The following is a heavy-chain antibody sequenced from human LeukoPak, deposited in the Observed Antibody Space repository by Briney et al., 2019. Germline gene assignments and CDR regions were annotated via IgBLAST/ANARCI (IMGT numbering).Heavy chain of an antibody. CDR1: RFTFSNFA. Sequence: PGGSLRLSCAASRFTFSNFAMSWVRQAPGKGLEWVSVISGSGVSTYYADSVKGRFTISRDNSKNALFPQMNSLRAEDTAVYYCAKSGPYCSSTSCNYFDYWGQGTLVTVSS. D-gene: IGHD2-2*01. V-gene: IGHV3-23*01. CDR2: ISGSGVST. J-gene: IGHJ4*02. CDR3: AKSGPYCSSTSCNYFDY.